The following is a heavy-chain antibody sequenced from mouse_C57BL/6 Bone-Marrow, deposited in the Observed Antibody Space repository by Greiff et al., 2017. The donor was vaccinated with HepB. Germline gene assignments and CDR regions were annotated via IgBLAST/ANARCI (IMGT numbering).Heavy chain of an antibody. V-gene: IGHV1-81*01. CDR2: IYPRSGNT. CDR1: GYTFTSYG. CDR3: VPYGFYTMYY. D-gene: IGHD1-2*01. Sequence: VQLVESGAELARPGASVKLSCKASGYTFTSYGISWVKQRTGQGLEWIGEIYPRSGNTYYNEKFKGKATLTADKSSSTAYMELRSLTSEDSAVYFCVPYGFYTMYYWGQGTPVTVSS. J-gene: IGHJ4*01.